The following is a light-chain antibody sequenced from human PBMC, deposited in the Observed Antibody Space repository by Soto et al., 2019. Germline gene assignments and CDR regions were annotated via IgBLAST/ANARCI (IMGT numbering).Light chain of an antibody. CDR2: DAS. CDR3: HQYNSYPWT. Sequence: DIQMTQSPSTLSASVGDRVSITCRASQSISSWLAWYQQKPGKAPKLLFYDASSLESGVPSRFSGSGSGTEFTLTISSLQPDDFATYYCHQYNSYPWTFGQGTKVEIK. V-gene: IGKV1-5*01. J-gene: IGKJ1*01. CDR1: QSISSW.